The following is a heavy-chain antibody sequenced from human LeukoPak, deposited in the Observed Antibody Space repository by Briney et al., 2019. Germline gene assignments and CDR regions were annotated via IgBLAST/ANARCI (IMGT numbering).Heavy chain of an antibody. V-gene: IGHV3-30*02. CDR1: GFTFSSYG. Sequence: PGGSLRLSCAASGFTFSSYGMHWVRQAPGKGLEWVAFIRYDGSNKYYADSVKGRFTISRDNSKNTLYLQMNSLRAEDTAVYYCAKDLHYYGSGSYFDYWGQGTLVTVSS. J-gene: IGHJ4*02. CDR2: IRYDGSNK. CDR3: AKDLHYYGSGSYFDY. D-gene: IGHD3-10*01.